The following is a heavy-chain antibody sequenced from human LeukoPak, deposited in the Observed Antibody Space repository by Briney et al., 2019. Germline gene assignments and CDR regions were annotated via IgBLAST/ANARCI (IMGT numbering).Heavy chain of an antibody. V-gene: IGHV3-23*01. CDR3: AKVVPSNYYDSSGYLY. CDR1: GFTFSSYA. J-gene: IGHJ4*02. CDR2: ISGSGGST. D-gene: IGHD3-22*01. Sequence: GGSLRLSCAASGFTFSSYAMSWVRQAPGKGLEWVSAISGSGGSTYYADSVKGRLTISRDNSKNTLYLQMNSLRAEDTAVYYCAKVVPSNYYDSSGYLYWGQGTLVTVSS.